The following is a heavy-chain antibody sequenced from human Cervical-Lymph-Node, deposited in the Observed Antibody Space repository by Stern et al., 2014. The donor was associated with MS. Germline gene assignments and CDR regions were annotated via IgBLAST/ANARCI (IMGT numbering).Heavy chain of an antibody. CDR2: INPGGGST. D-gene: IGHD6-19*01. CDR3: ARDNGGWSVDS. CDR1: GYTFTSNK. V-gene: IGHV1-46*01. J-gene: IGHJ4*02. Sequence: QVQLGQSGAEVKKPGASVKVSCKAFGYTFTSNKMHWVRQAPGQELEWMGIINPGGGSTRYAQKLQGRVTMTRDTSTSTVYMELTSLRSEDTAVYSCARDNGGWSVDSWGQGTLVIVSS.